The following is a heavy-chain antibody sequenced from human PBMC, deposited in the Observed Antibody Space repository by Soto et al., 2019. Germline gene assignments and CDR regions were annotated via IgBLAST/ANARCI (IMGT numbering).Heavy chain of an antibody. J-gene: IGHJ4*02. CDR1: GGSFSGYY. D-gene: IGHD6-13*01. CDR2: INHSGST. Sequence: TSETLSLTCAVYGGSFSGYYWSWIRQPPGKGLEWIGEINHSGSTNYNPSLKSRVTISVDTSKNQFSLKLSSVTAADTAVYYCARVHGRYSRSWYSDYWGQGTLVTVSS. V-gene: IGHV4-34*01. CDR3: ARVHGRYSRSWYSDY.